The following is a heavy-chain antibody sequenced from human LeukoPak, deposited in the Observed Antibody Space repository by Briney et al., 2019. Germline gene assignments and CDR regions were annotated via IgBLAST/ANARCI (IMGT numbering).Heavy chain of an antibody. J-gene: IGHJ4*02. CDR3: ATAPYCTNGVCYLGPDY. CDR2: FDPEDGET. V-gene: IGHV1-24*01. D-gene: IGHD2-8*01. CDR1: GYTLTELS. Sequence: ASVNVSCKVSGYTLTELSMHWVRQAPGKGLEWMGGFDPEDGETIYAQKFQGRVTMTEDTSTDTAYMELSSLISEDTAVYYCATAPYCTNGVCYLGPDYWGQGTLVTVSS.